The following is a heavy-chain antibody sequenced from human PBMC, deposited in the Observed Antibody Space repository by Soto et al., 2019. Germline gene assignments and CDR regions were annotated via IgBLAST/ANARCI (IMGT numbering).Heavy chain of an antibody. V-gene: IGHV2-5*02. CDR3: AHIMAATTHYGDYVHYFDY. D-gene: IGHD4-17*01. CDR2: IYWDDDK. J-gene: IGHJ4*02. CDR1: GFSLSTSGVG. Sequence: SGPTLVKPTQTLTLTCTFSGFSLSTSGVGVGWIRQPPGKALEWLALIYWDDDKRYSPSLKSRLTITKDTSKNQVVLTMTNMDPVDTATYYCAHIMAATTHYGDYVHYFDYWGQGTLVTVSS.